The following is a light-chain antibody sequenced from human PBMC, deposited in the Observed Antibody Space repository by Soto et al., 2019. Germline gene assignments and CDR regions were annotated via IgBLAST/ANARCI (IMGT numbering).Light chain of an antibody. J-gene: IGKJ1*01. CDR3: QQLNNFPRT. V-gene: IGKV1-9*01. CDR2: GAS. Sequence: DIQLTQSPSFLSASVGDRVTITCRASQGISSYLAWYQQRPGNAPKPLMYGASTLQSGVPSRFSGSSSGTTFTLTINNLQPEDFATYYCQQLNNFPRTFGQGTKVE. CDR1: QGISSY.